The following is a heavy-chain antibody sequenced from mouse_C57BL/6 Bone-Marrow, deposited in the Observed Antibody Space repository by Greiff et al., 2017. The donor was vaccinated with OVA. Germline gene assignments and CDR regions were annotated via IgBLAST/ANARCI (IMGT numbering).Heavy chain of an antibody. J-gene: IGHJ2*01. CDR3: ARSYYGSSYFDY. V-gene: IGHV1-69*01. CDR1: GYTFTSYW. CDR2: IDPSDSYT. D-gene: IGHD1-1*01. Sequence: VQLQQPGAELVMPGASVKLSCTASGYTFTSYWMHWVKQRPGQGLEWIGEIDPSDSYTNYNQKFKGKSTLTVDKSSSTAYMQLSSLTSEDSAVYYCARSYYGSSYFDYWGQGTTLTVSS.